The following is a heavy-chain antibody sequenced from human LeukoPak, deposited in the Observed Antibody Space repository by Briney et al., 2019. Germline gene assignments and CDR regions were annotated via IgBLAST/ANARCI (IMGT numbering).Heavy chain of an antibody. CDR3: AKVPYYDFWSGPYYFDY. J-gene: IGHJ4*02. CDR2: IGQDGILK. V-gene: IGHV3-7*03. Sequence: GESLRLSCAASGFTFSDYWMSWVRQAPGKGLEWVANIGQDGILKFFVDSVEGRFTISRDNSKNTLYLQMNSLRAEDTAVYYCAKVPYYDFWSGPYYFDYWGQGTLVTVSS. D-gene: IGHD3-3*01. CDR1: GFTFSDYW.